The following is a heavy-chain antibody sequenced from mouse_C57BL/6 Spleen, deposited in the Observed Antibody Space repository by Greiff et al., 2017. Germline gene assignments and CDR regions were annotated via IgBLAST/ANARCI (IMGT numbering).Heavy chain of an antibody. CDR3: ARERVITTVVADYFDY. CDR1: GYAFSSSW. J-gene: IGHJ2*01. Sequence: QVQLKQSGPELVKPGASVKISCKASGYAFSSSWMNWVKQRPGKGLEWIGRIYPGDGDTNYNGKFKGKATLTADKSSSTAYMQLSSLTSEDSAVYFCARERVITTVVADYFDYWGQGTTLTVSS. V-gene: IGHV1-82*01. D-gene: IGHD1-1*01. CDR2: IYPGDGDT.